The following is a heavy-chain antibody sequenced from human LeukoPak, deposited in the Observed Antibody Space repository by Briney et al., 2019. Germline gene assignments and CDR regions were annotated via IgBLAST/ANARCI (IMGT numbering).Heavy chain of an antibody. J-gene: IGHJ4*02. D-gene: IGHD2-2*01. CDR2: INNDGSII. CDR3: ARDQRYCSSSSCPWEPFDY. Sequence: GGSLRLSCAASGFIFSRYWMHWVRQAPGKELVWVSRINNDGSIINTADSVKGRFTISRDNAKNSLYLQMNSLRAEDTAVYYCARDQRYCSSSSCPWEPFDYWGQGTLVTVSS. CDR1: GFIFSRYW. V-gene: IGHV3-74*01.